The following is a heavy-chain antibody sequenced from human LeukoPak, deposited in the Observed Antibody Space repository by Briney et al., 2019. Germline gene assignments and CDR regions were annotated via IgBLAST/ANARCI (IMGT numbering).Heavy chain of an antibody. Sequence: ASVKVSCKASGYTFTGYYMHWVRQAPGQGLEWMGWINPSSGGTNYAQKFQGWVTMTRDTSISTAYMELSRLRSDDTAVYYCARAPTSGDSSGRFDYWGQGTLVTVSS. CDR3: ARAPTSGDSSGRFDY. CDR2: INPSSGGT. V-gene: IGHV1-2*04. D-gene: IGHD6-19*01. J-gene: IGHJ4*02. CDR1: GYTFTGYY.